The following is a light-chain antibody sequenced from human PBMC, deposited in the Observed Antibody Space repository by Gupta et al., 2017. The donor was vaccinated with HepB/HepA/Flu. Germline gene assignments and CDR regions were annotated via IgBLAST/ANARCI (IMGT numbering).Light chain of an antibody. J-gene: IGKJ2*01. CDR3: QQYGSSPYT. CDR2: HAS. Sequence: DIVLTQSPGTLSLSPGERVTLSCRASQSVSNSLAWYQQKPGQAPRLLIYHASSRVTGIPDRFSGSGSGTDFTLTINRLEPEDFAVYYCQQYGSSPYTFGQGIKLEIK. V-gene: IGKV3-20*01. CDR1: QSVSNS.